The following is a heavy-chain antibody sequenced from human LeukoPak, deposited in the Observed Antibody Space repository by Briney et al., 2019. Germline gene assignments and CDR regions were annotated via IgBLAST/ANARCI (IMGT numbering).Heavy chain of an antibody. D-gene: IGHD2-21*01. J-gene: IGHJ3*02. V-gene: IGHV4-39*07. CDR2: INHSGST. Sequence: PSETLSLTCTVSGGSISSGGYYWSWIRQPPGKGLEWIGEINHSGSTNYNPSLKSRVTISVDTSKNQFSLKLSSVTAADTAVYYCARAGDYSKAFDIWGQGTMVTVSS. CDR1: GGSISSGGYY. CDR3: ARAGDYSKAFDI.